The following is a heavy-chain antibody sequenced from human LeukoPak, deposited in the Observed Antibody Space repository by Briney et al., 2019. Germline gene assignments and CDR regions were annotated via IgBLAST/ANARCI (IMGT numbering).Heavy chain of an antibody. Sequence: SETLSLTCTVSGGSISSYYWSWIRQPAGKGLEWIGRIYTGGSTNYNPSLKSRVTMSVDTSKNQFSLKLSSVTAADTAVYYCARDSSTIFGPGGVWFDPWGQGTLVTVSS. D-gene: IGHD3-3*01. CDR2: IYTGGST. J-gene: IGHJ5*02. CDR1: GGSISSYY. CDR3: ARDSSTIFGPGGVWFDP. V-gene: IGHV4-4*07.